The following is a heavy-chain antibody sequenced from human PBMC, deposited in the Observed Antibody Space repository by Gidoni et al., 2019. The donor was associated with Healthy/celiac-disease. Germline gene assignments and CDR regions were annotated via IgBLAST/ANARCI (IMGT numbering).Heavy chain of an antibody. J-gene: IGHJ6*02. Sequence: EVQLVESGGGLVQPGGSLRLSCAASGFTVSSNYMSWARQAPGKGLEWVSVIYSGGSTYDADSGKGRFTISRDNSKNTLYLQMNSLRAEDTAVYYCARERGYYGSGSYEAPFYYGMDVWGQGTTVTVSS. CDR1: GFTVSSNY. D-gene: IGHD3-10*01. CDR2: IYSGGST. CDR3: ARERGYYGSGSYEAPFYYGMDV. V-gene: IGHV3-66*01.